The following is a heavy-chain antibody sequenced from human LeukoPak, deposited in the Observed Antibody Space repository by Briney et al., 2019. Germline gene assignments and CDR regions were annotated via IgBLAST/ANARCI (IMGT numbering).Heavy chain of an antibody. CDR2: FLGSSDSP. CDR3: AKDSTPAWGGSGFYYSDY. V-gene: IGHV3-23*01. D-gene: IGHD3-22*01. Sequence: PGGSLRLSCTASGFSFSNYAMTWVRQVPGRGLEWVAGFLGSSDSPLYADFVEGRFTIFRDNSKNTLYLQMNSLRAEDTAVYYCAKDSTPAWGGSGFYYSDYWGQGTLVTVSS. CDR1: GFSFSNYA. J-gene: IGHJ4*02.